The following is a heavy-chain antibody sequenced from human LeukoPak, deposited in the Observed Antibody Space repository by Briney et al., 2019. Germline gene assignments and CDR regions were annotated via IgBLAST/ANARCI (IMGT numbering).Heavy chain of an antibody. J-gene: IGHJ1*01. V-gene: IGHV1-2*02. Sequence: ASVKLSCKASGYTFTGYYLHWVRQAPGQGLEWMGWIRPNSGDTNYAQKFQGRVTMTRDTSISTAYMELSSLRSDDTAVYYCARLASVPGWGQGTLVTVSS. CDR1: GYTFTGYY. CDR2: IRPNSGDT. CDR3: ARLASVPG. D-gene: IGHD6-19*01.